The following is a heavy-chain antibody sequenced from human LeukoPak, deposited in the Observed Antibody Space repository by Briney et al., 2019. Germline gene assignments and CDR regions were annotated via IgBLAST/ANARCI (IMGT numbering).Heavy chain of an antibody. D-gene: IGHD5-24*01. V-gene: IGHV3-49*03. CDR3: TRGRRDGYNSMGFCWFDP. CDR2: IRSKAYGGTT. CDR1: GFTFGDYA. Sequence: GGSLRLSCTASGFTFGDYAMSWFRQAPGKGLEWVGFIRSKAYGGTTEYAASVKGRFTISRDDSKSIAYLQMNSLKTEDTAVYYCTRGRRDGYNSMGFCWFDPWGQGTLVTVSS. J-gene: IGHJ5*02.